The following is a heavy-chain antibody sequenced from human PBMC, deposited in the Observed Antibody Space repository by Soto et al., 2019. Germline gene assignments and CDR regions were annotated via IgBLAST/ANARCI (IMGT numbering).Heavy chain of an antibody. J-gene: IGHJ4*02. Sequence: GGSLRLSCVASGFSFSTYNMNWVRQTPGKGLEWVSSINIDSTYIYYADSVKGRFTISRDNAKNSLYLQMNSLRTEDTALYYCTRDHYYGSGNYPPHAYWGQGTLVTVSS. CDR1: GFSFSTYN. CDR2: INIDSTYI. D-gene: IGHD3-10*01. V-gene: IGHV3-21*04. CDR3: TRDHYYGSGNYPPHAY.